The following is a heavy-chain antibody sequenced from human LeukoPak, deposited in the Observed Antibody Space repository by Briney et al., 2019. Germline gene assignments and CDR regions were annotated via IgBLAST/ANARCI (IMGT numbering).Heavy chain of an antibody. V-gene: IGHV3-30*02. Sequence: GGSLRLSCVASGFTFSSHGMHWVRQAPGKGLEWVAFIRYDGSNKYYADSVKGRFTISRDNSKNTLYLQMNSLRAEDTAVYYCANTYSSSWTLFDYWGQGTLVTVSS. D-gene: IGHD6-13*01. CDR1: GFTFSSHG. CDR2: IRYDGSNK. J-gene: IGHJ4*02. CDR3: ANTYSSSWTLFDY.